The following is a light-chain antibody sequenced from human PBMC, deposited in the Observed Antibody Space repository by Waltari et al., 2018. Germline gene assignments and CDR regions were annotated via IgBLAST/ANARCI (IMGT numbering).Light chain of an antibody. J-gene: IGLJ3*02. Sequence: QSVLTQPPSASGTPGQRVTISCSGRSSHIGSTYVYWYQQLPGTAPKLLIYRNNQRPSGVPDRFSGSKSGTSASLAISGLRSEDEADYYCAAWDDSLSGRVFGGGTKLTVL. CDR1: SSHIGSTY. CDR2: RNN. CDR3: AAWDDSLSGRV. V-gene: IGLV1-47*01.